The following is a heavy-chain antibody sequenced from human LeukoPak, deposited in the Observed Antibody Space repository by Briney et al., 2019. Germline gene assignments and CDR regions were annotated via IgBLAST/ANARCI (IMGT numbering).Heavy chain of an antibody. Sequence: GGSLRLSCAASGFTLRSYAVCSARLAPGKGAEWVSPVSGGGGGTWDPDSVRGRLTISRETSKNTLWLHMNSLRAEYSDIYYCAKGSYSGDSSPTGDDYWGQGTLVTVSS. CDR3: AKGSYSGDSSPTGDDY. J-gene: IGHJ4*02. CDR1: GFTLRSYA. V-gene: IGHV3-23*01. D-gene: IGHD3-10*01. CDR2: VSGGGGGT.